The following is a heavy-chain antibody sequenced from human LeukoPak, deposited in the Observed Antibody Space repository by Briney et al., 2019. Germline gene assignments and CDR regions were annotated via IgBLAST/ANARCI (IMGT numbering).Heavy chain of an antibody. CDR3: ARADSNYDFWSGSNDY. J-gene: IGHJ4*02. D-gene: IGHD3-3*01. CDR2: FDPEDGET. V-gene: IGHV1-24*01. Sequence: ASVKVSCKVSGYTLTELSMHWVRQAPGKGLEWMGGFDPEDGETIYAQKFQGRVTMTEDTSTDTAYMELSSLRSEDTAVYYCARADSNYDFWSGSNDYWGQGTLVTVSS. CDR1: GYTLTELS.